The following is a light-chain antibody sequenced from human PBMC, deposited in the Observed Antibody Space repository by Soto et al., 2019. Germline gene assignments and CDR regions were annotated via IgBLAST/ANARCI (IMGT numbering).Light chain of an antibody. CDR1: SSDIGAYNY. V-gene: IGLV2-14*03. CDR3: TSSATSTPMI. CDR2: DVN. Sequence: QSVLTQPASVSGSPGQSITISCTGTSSDIGAYNYVSWYQQHPGKAPKLMIYDVNIRPSGVSNRFSGSKSGNTASLTISGHQAEDAADYYCTSSATSTPMIFGGGTKLTVL. J-gene: IGLJ2*01.